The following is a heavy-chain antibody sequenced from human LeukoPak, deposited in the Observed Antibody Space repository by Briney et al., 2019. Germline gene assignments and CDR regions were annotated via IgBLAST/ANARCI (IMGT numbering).Heavy chain of an antibody. D-gene: IGHD4-17*01. CDR1: GYSFANFG. V-gene: IGHV1-18*01. J-gene: IGHJ4*02. CDR3: ARDLGYGDYGY. Sequence: ASAKVSCKASGYSFANFGISWVRQAPGQGLEWMGWISAYNGHTKYAQNLQGRLTMTTDTSTSTAYMELRSLRSDDTAVYYCARDLGYGDYGYWGQGTLVTVSS. CDR2: ISAYNGHT.